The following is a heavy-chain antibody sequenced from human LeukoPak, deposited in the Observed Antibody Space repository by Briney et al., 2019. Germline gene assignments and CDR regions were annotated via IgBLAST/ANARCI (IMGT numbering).Heavy chain of an antibody. CDR3: AREGCTNGVCYPYYYYYMDV. D-gene: IGHD2-8*01. CDR2: MNPNSGNT. J-gene: IGHJ6*03. V-gene: IGHV1-8*03. Sequence: ASVKVSCKASGYTFTSYDINWVRQAPGQGLEWMGWMNPNSGNTGYAQKFQGRVTITRNTSISTAYMELSSLRSEDTAVYYCAREGCTNGVCYPYYYYYMDVWGKGTMVTVSS. CDR1: GYTFTSYD.